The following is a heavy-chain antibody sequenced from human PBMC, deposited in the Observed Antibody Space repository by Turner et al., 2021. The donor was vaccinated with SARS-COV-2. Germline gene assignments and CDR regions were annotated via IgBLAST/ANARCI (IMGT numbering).Heavy chain of an antibody. V-gene: IGHV1-8*02. D-gene: IGHD3-9*01. CDR1: GYTFTSYG. J-gene: IGHJ5*02. CDR3: ARAAQLTVWFDP. CDR2: MNHNSGNT. Sequence: QVQLVQSGADVKKPGASVRVSCKASGYTFTSYGINWVRQAPGQGLEWMGWMNHNSGNTGYAQKFQGRVTMTRNTSISTAYMELSSLRSEDTAVYHCARAAQLTVWFDPWGQGTLVTVSS.